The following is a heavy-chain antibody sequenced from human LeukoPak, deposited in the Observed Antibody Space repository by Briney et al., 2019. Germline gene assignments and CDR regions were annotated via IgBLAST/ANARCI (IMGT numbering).Heavy chain of an antibody. D-gene: IGHD6-13*01. J-gene: IGHJ4*02. CDR3: ARTTAAGTYYFDD. Sequence: SETLSLTCTVSGGSISSYYWSWIRQPPGKGLEWIGHIYYSGSTNYNPSLKSRVTISVDTSKNQFSLKLSSVTAADTAVYYCARTTAAGTYYFDDWGQGTLVTVSS. V-gene: IGHV4-59*01. CDR2: IYYSGST. CDR1: GGSISSYY.